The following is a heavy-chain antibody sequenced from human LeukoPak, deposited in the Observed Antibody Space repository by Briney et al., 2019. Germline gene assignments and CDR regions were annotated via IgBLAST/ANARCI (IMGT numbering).Heavy chain of an antibody. Sequence: GASVKVPCKASGYTFTSYAMNWVRQAPGQGLEWMGWINTNTGNPTYAQGFTGRFVFSLDTSVSTAYLQISSLKAEDTAVYYCARPLSIAVAASWFDPWGQGTLVTVSS. CDR2: INTNTGNP. CDR3: ARPLSIAVAASWFDP. CDR1: GYTFTSYA. J-gene: IGHJ5*02. D-gene: IGHD6-19*01. V-gene: IGHV7-4-1*02.